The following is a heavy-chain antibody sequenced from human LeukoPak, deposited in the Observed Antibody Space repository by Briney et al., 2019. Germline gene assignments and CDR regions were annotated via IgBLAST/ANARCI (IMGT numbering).Heavy chain of an antibody. Sequence: GGSLRLSCAASGFTFSSYSMNWVRQAPGKGLEWVSYISSSSSTIYYADSVKGRFTISRDNAKNSLYLQMNSLRAEDTAVYYCAREGLAYGSGSYFYYCYYGMDVWGQGTTVTVSS. CDR1: GFTFSSYS. V-gene: IGHV3-48*01. D-gene: IGHD3-10*01. CDR2: ISSSSSTI. J-gene: IGHJ6*02. CDR3: AREGLAYGSGSYFYYCYYGMDV.